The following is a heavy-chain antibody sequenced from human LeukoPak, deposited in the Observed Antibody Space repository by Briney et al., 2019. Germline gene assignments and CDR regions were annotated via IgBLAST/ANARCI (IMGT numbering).Heavy chain of an antibody. D-gene: IGHD2-15*01. J-gene: IGHJ6*03. CDR3: ARDLAWVVNYYYYMDV. CDR2: IYYSGST. CDR1: GGSISSSSYY. Sequence: TSSETLSLTCTVSGGSISSSSYYWGWIRQPPGKGLEWIGSIYYSGSTYYNPSLKSRVTISVDTSKNQFSLKLSSVTAADTAVYYCARDLAWVVNYYYYMDVWGKGTTVTVSS. V-gene: IGHV4-39*07.